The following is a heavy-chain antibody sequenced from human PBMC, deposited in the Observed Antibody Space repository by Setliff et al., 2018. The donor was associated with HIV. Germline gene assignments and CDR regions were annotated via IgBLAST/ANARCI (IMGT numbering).Heavy chain of an antibody. V-gene: IGHV3-72*01. D-gene: IGHD3-3*01. CDR3: TRNQGSSFGHGFDY. J-gene: IGHJ4*02. CDR2: MRNKDYSYIT. Sequence: PGGSLRLSCAASGFTFSDHYMDWVRQAPGKGLEWVGRMRNKDYSYITDYAAPVKGRFTISSDDLKNSLFLQMNSLKTEDTAVYYCTRNQGSSFGHGFDYWGRGTLVTVSS. CDR1: GFTFSDHY.